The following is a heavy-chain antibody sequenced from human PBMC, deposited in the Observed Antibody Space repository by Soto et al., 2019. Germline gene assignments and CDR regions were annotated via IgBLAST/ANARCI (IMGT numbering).Heavy chain of an antibody. CDR1: GYTFTTYG. CDR3: ARDRYYYGSGSYYISWFDP. Sequence: PGESLKISCKGSGYTFTTYGVSWVRQAPGQGLEWMGWISAYNGNTNYAQKLQGRVTMTTDTSTSTAYMELRGLRSDDTAVYYCARDRYYYGSGSYYISWFDPWGQGTLGTVSS. J-gene: IGHJ5*02. V-gene: IGHV1-18*04. D-gene: IGHD3-10*01. CDR2: ISAYNGNT.